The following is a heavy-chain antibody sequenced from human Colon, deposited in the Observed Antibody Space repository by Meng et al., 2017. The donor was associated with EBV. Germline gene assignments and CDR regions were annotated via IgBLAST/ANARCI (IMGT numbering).Heavy chain of an antibody. V-gene: IGHV1-18*01. Sequence: QVQLLQSGAEVKKPGASVKVSCKASGYTFTSYGISWVRQAPGQGLEWMGWISAYNGNTNYAQKLQGRVTMTTDTSTSTAYMELRSLRSDDTAVYYCARNRPRGVATGANWFDPWGQGTLVTVSS. CDR2: ISAYNGNT. CDR1: GYTFTSYG. D-gene: IGHD5-12*01. J-gene: IGHJ5*02. CDR3: ARNRPRGVATGANWFDP.